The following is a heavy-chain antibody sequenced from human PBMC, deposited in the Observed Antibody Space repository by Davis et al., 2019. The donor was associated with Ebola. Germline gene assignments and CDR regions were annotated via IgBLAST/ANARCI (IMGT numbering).Heavy chain of an antibody. J-gene: IGHJ4*02. Sequence: GESLKISCAASGFTFSSYAMHWVRQAPGKGLEWVAVISYDGSNKYYADSVKGRFTISRDNSKNTLYLQMNSLRAEDTAVYYCAKSAAPFDYWGQGTLVTVSS. CDR1: GFTFSSYA. V-gene: IGHV3-30-3*02. CDR3: AKSAAPFDY. D-gene: IGHD6-25*01. CDR2: ISYDGSNK.